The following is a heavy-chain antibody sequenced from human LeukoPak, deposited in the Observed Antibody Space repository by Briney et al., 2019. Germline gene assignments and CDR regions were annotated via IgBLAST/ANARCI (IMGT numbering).Heavy chain of an antibody. CDR3: ARQIYPLDR. D-gene: IGHD3-16*02. CDR1: GGSISSSSYY. Sequence: PSETLSLTCTVSGGSISSSSYYWGWIRQPPGKGLEWIGSIYYSGSTYSNPSLKSRVTISVDTSKNQFSLKLSSVTAADTAVYYCARQIYPLDRWGQGTLVTVSS. CDR2: IYYSGST. J-gene: IGHJ5*02. V-gene: IGHV4-39*01.